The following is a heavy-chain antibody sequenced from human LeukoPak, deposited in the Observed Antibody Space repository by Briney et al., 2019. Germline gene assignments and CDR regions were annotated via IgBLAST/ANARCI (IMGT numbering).Heavy chain of an antibody. Sequence: GGSLRLSCAASGFTFSSYAMSWVRRAPGKGLEWVSAISGSGGSTYYADSVKGRFTISRDNSKNTLYLQMNSLRAGDTAVYYCAKDLNIVVVPATTYYYYYYGMDVWGQGTTVTVSS. V-gene: IGHV3-23*01. CDR2: ISGSGGST. CDR1: GFTFSSYA. J-gene: IGHJ6*02. CDR3: AKDLNIVVVPATTYYYYYYGMDV. D-gene: IGHD2-2*01.